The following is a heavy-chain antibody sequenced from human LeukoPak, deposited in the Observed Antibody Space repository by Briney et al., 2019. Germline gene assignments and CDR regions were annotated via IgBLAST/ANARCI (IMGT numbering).Heavy chain of an antibody. CDR1: GGSMSSPSYY. CDR3: INFCAGVILCPKYYSYYWDV. Sequence: PSETLSLTCSVSGGSMSSPSYYWGWIRQPPGKGLEWIGNIYYSGSTYYNPSLQSRVTISVDTSKNQFSLKLTSVTAADTAVYSCINFCAGVILCPKYYSYYWDVWGKGATVIVSS. V-gene: IGHV4-39*01. D-gene: IGHD3-10*01. CDR2: IYYSGST. J-gene: IGHJ6*03.